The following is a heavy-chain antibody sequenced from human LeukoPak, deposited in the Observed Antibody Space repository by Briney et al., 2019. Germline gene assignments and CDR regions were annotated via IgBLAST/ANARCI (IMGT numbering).Heavy chain of an antibody. D-gene: IGHD1-7*01. CDR1: GFIFSNHS. V-gene: IGHV3-21*01. CDR3: VRGSRKLGGMDV. CDR2: ISSRGSYR. J-gene: IGHJ6*02. Sequence: GGSLRLSCVVSGFIFSNHSMNWVRQAPGRGLEWVSSISSRGSYRFYADSVKGRFTISRDNASKSLSLQMTSLRGEDTAVYYCVRGSRKLGGMDVWGQGATVTVSS.